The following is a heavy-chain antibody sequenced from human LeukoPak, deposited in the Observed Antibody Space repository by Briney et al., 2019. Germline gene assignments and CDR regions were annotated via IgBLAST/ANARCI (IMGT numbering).Heavy chain of an antibody. V-gene: IGHV4-30-4*08. CDR3: ASTVNNYIDY. Sequence: SETLSLTCTVSGGSISSGDYYWSWIRQPPGKGLEWIGYIYYSGSTYYNPSLKSRVTISVDTSKNLFSLKLSSVTAADTAVYYCASTVNNYIDYWGQGTLVTVSS. CDR1: GGSISSGDYY. D-gene: IGHD4-17*01. CDR2: IYYSGST. J-gene: IGHJ4*02.